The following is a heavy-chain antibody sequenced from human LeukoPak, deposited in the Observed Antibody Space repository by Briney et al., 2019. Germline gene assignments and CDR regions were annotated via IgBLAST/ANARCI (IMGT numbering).Heavy chain of an antibody. J-gene: IGHJ5*02. Sequence: PGGSLRLSCAASGFTFDDYAMHWVWQAPGKGLEWVSGISWNSGSIGYADSVKGRFTISRDNAKNSLYLQMNSLRAEDTALYYCAKGTIYGVYSGNWFDPWGQGTLVTVSS. D-gene: IGHD4-17*01. V-gene: IGHV3-9*01. CDR1: GFTFDDYA. CDR3: AKGTIYGVYSGNWFDP. CDR2: ISWNSGSI.